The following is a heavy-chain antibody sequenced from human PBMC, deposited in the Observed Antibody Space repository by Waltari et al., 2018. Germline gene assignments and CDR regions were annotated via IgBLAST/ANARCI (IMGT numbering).Heavy chain of an antibody. CDR1: GYTLHDLY. D-gene: IGHD3-22*01. V-gene: IGHV1-24*01. J-gene: IGHJ4*02. CDR2: FDPEDGET. CDR3: ATRIAYYYDSSGYYFNY. Sequence: QVQLVQSGAEVKKPGASVKVSCKAAGYTLHDLYMHWVRQAPGQGLEWMGGFDPEDGETIYAQNFQGRVTMSEDTSTDTAYMELSSLRSEDTAVYYCATRIAYYYDSSGYYFNYWGQGSLVTVSS.